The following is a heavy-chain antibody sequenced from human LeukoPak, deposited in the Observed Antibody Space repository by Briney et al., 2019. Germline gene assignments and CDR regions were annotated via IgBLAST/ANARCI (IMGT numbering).Heavy chain of an antibody. CDR2: IKQDGSEK. CDR1: GFTFSSYW. J-gene: IGHJ5*02. CDR3: ARGGIVPANNWFDP. D-gene: IGHD2-2*01. V-gene: IGHV3-7*01. Sequence: PGGSLRLSCAASGFTFSSYWMSWVRQAPGKGLEWVANIKQDGSEKYYVDSVKGRFTISSDNAKNSLYLQMNSLRAEDTAVYYCARGGIVPANNWFDPWGQGTLVTVSS.